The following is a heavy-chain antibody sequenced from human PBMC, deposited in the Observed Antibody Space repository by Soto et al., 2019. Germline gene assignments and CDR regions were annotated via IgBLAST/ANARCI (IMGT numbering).Heavy chain of an antibody. CDR2: IYYSGST. Sequence: QVQLQVSGPGLVKPSETLSLTCTVSGGSISDYYWSWIRHPPGKGLEWIGYIYYSGSTNYNPSLKSRVTISVDTSKNQFSLRLSSVTAADTAVYYCARYSGTLQFDYWGQGTLVTVSS. J-gene: IGHJ4*02. CDR1: GGSISDYY. CDR3: ARYSGTLQFDY. D-gene: IGHD1-26*01. V-gene: IGHV4-59*01.